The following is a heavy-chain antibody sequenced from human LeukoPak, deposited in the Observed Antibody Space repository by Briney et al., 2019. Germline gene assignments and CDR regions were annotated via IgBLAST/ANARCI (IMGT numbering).Heavy chain of an antibody. V-gene: IGHV3-21*01. CDR3: ARDPYSGGYGAYYYYDMDV. D-gene: IGHD6-19*01. J-gene: IGHJ6*03. Sequence: PGRSLRLSCAASGFPFRSYAMSWVRQATGKGLEWDSSITTSSSYMFYADSVRGRFTISRDNAENSLYLQMNSLRDEDTAVYYCARDPYSGGYGAYYYYDMDVWGKGATVTVAS. CDR1: GFPFRSYA. CDR2: ITTSSSYM.